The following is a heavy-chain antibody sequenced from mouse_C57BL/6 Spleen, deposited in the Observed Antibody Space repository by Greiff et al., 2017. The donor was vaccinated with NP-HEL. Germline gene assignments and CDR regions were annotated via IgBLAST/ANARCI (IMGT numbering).Heavy chain of an antibody. Sequence: EVNVVESGGGLVQPKGSLKLSCAASGFSFTTYAMNWVRQAPGQGLEWVARIRSKSNNYATYYADSVKDRFTISRDDSESMLNLQMNNLKTEDTAMYYCVRSNYGSSDAMDYWGQGTSVTVSS. V-gene: IGHV10-1*01. CDR3: VRSNYGSSDAMDY. J-gene: IGHJ4*01. D-gene: IGHD1-1*01. CDR2: IRSKSNNYAT. CDR1: GFSFTTYA.